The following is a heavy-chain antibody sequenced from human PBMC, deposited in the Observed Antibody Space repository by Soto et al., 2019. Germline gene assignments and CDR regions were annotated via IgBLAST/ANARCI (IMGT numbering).Heavy chain of an antibody. J-gene: IGHJ6*02. CDR1: GYIVVNYG. CDR3: AMVDNYVTPTPQDV. V-gene: IGHV1-18*01. CDR2: ISTYSGNT. Sequence: QVKLVQSGDDVRKPGSSVKVSCKASGYIVVNYGIAWVRQAPGQGLEWMGWISTYSGNTHYASKVQGRLTMTTDTSTSTAYMELGSLTSDDTAVYYCAMVDNYVTPTPQDVWGQGTTVTVSS. D-gene: IGHD3-16*01.